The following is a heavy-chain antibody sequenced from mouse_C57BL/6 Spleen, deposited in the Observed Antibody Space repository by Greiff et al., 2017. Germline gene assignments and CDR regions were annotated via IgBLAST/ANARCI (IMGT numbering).Heavy chain of an antibody. J-gene: IGHJ4*01. CDR1: GISITTGNYR. CDR3: ARGGYSGAMDY. V-gene: IGHV3-5*01. Sequence: EVKLLESGPGLVKPSQTVFLTCTVTGISITTGNYRWSWSRQFPGNKLEWIGYIYYSGTITYNPSLTSRTTIARDTPKNQFFLEMNSLTAEDTATYYCARGGYSGAMDYWGQGTSVTVSS. D-gene: IGHD2-3*01. CDR2: IYYSGTI.